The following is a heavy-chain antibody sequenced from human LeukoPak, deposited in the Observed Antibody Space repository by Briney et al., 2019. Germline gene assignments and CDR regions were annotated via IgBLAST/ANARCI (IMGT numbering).Heavy chain of an antibody. Sequence: GGSLRLSCAASGFTFSNYWMSWVRQAPGKGLEWVANIEQDGSEKYYVDSVKGRFTISRDNARDSQYLQMNSLSAEDTAVYYCARDRGEATRFFWFDPWGQGTLVTVSS. CDR1: GFTFSNYW. J-gene: IGHJ5*02. V-gene: IGHV3-7*03. CDR3: ARDRGEATRFFWFDP. CDR2: IEQDGSEK. D-gene: IGHD1-26*01.